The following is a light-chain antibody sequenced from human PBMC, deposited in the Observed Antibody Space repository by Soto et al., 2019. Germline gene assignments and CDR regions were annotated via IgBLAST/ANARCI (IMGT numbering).Light chain of an antibody. CDR3: QQYGSSGT. V-gene: IGKV3-11*01. Sequence: EIVLTQSPATLSLSPGERVTLSCRASQSVSRYLAWYQQKPGQAPRLLIYDASNRATGIPARFSGSGSGTDFTLTISRLEPEDFAVYYCQQYGSSGTFGQGTKVDIK. J-gene: IGKJ1*01. CDR2: DAS. CDR1: QSVSRY.